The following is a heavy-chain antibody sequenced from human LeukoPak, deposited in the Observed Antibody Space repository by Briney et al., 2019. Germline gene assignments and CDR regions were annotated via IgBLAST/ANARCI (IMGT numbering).Heavy chain of an antibody. CDR3: AKDRWGYSGYGGGNYFGY. J-gene: IGHJ4*02. Sequence: GGSLRLSCAASGFTFSNYGLHWLRQAPGEGLEWVALIWYDGTYEYYAESVKGRFTISRDTSKNTLYLQMDNLRAEDTAVYYCAKDRWGYSGYGGGNYFGYWGQGTPVTVSS. V-gene: IGHV3-33*06. CDR2: IWYDGTYE. CDR1: GFTFSNYG. D-gene: IGHD5-12*01.